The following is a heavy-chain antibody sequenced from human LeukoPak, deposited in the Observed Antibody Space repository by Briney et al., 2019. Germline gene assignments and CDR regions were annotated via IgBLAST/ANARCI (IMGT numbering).Heavy chain of an antibody. CDR3: AKDRQHSSGSYWGSFDY. J-gene: IGHJ4*02. V-gene: IGHV3-23*02. D-gene: IGHD3-22*01. CDR2: ISGNAGNT. CDR1: IYTFSNYA. Sequence: PGRSLRLSHASSIYTFSNYAMAWVRHARGKGREWVSGISGNAGNTWYEDYVKGRYTSSRDNSRNTVSQQMNHLRGEDTAAYYCAKDRQHSSGSYWGSFDYWGQRTLVTVSS.